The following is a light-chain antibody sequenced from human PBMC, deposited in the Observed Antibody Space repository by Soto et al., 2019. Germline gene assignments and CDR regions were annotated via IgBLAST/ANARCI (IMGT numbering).Light chain of an antibody. J-gene: IGLJ1*01. V-gene: IGLV1-44*01. CDR1: SSNNGSNT. Sequence: QSALTQPPSASVTPGQRVTISCSGSSSNNGSNTVNWYQQLPGTAPKLLIYSNNQRPSGVPDRFSGPKSGTSASLAISGLQSEDEADYYCAAWDDSLNGYVFGTGTKVTVL. CDR3: AAWDDSLNGYV. CDR2: SNN.